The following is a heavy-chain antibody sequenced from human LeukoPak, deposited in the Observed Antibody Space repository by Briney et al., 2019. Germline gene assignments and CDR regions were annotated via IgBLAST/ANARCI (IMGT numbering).Heavy chain of an antibody. CDR3: ARVTYSSSWYYFDY. Sequence: PGGSLRLSCAASGFTFSSYWMSWVRQAPGKGLEWVANIKQDGSEKYYVDSVKGRFTISRDNAKNSLYLQMNSLRAEDTAVYYCARVTYSSSWYYFDYWGQGTLVTVSS. V-gene: IGHV3-7*01. D-gene: IGHD6-13*01. CDR1: GFTFSSYW. J-gene: IGHJ4*02. CDR2: IKQDGSEK.